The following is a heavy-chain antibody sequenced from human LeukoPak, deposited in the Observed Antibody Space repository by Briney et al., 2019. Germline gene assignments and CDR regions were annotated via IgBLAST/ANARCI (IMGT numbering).Heavy chain of an antibody. V-gene: IGHV4-4*07. J-gene: IGHJ4*02. CDR2: IYTSGST. CDR1: GGSISSYY. D-gene: IGHD3-10*01. CDR3: ARGGYYYSSGSLINDY. Sequence: SETLSLTCTVSGGSISSYYWSWIRQPAGKGLEWIGRIYTSGSTNYNPSLKSRVTMSVDTSKNQFSLKLSSVTAADTAVYYCARGGYYYSSGSLINDYWGQGTLVTVSS.